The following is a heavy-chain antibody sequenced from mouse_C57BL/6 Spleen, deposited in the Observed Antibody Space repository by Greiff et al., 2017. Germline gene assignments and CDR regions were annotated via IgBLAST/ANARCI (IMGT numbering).Heavy chain of an antibody. CDR1: GYTFTSYW. D-gene: IGHD2-2*01. Sequence: QVQLQQPGAELVMPGASVKLSCKASGYTFTSYWMHWVKQRPGQGLEWIGEIDPSDSYTNYNQKFKGKSTLTVDKSSSTAYMQLSSLTSEDSAVYYCARSDYGYDGDFDYWGQGTTLTVSS. V-gene: IGHV1-69*01. CDR3: ARSDYGYDGDFDY. J-gene: IGHJ2*01. CDR2: IDPSDSYT.